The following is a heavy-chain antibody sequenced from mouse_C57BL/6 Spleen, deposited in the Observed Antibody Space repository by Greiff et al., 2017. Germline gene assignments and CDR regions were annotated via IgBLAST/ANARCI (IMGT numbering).Heavy chain of an antibody. D-gene: IGHD1-1*01. CDR3: ARPYYYGSSYGMDY. J-gene: IGHJ4*01. CDR1: GYAFSSYW. CDR2: IYPGDGDT. Sequence: QVQLQQSGAELVKPGASVKISCKASGYAFSSYWMNWVKQRPGKGLEWIGQIYPGDGDTNYNGKFKGKATLTADKSSRTAYMQLSSLTSEDSAVYFCARPYYYGSSYGMDYWGQGTSVTVSS. V-gene: IGHV1-80*01.